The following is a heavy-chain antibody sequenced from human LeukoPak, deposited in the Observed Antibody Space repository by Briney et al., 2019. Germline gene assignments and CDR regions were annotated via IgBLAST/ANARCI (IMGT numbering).Heavy chain of an antibody. V-gene: IGHV3-30*02. CDR3: AHEWETLQIDY. D-gene: IGHD1-26*01. CDR2: IWYDGSNK. Sequence: PGGSLRLSCAASGFTFSSYGMRCVRQAPGKGLEWVAFIWYDGSNKYYADSVKGRFTISRDNSKNTLYLQMNSLRAEDTAVYYCAHEWETLQIDYWGQGTMVTVSS. J-gene: IGHJ4*02. CDR1: GFTFSSYG.